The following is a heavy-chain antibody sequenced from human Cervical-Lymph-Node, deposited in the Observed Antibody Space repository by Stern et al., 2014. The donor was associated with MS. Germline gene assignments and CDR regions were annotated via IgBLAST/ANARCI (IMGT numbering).Heavy chain of an antibody. J-gene: IGHJ4*02. CDR2: INTSDGDT. V-gene: IGHV1-46*01. CDR1: GYTFTTYY. Sequence: MQLVESGAEVKKPGASVNISCVTSGYTFTTYYVHWVRQAPGQGLEWMGIINTSDGDTSHTRKFQDRVTVTRDTSASTVYLKLSSLKSGDTAVYYCARQRTTGHMDFDYWGQGTLVTVSS. D-gene: IGHD1-1*01. CDR3: ARQRTTGHMDFDY.